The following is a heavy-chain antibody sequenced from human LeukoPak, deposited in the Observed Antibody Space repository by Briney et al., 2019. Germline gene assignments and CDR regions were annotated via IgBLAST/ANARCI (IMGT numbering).Heavy chain of an antibody. V-gene: IGHV3-48*03. CDR3: AKGAGQWLVPSEYFQY. D-gene: IGHD6-19*01. J-gene: IGHJ1*01. CDR2: ISTGGSTT. CDR1: GLTFSSYE. Sequence: PGGSLRLSCAASGLTFSSYEMSWVRQAPGKGLEWLSYISTGGSTTHYADSVKGRFTMSRDNVKNSLYLQMNSLRAEDTAVYYCAKGAGQWLVPSEYFQYWGQGTLVTVSS.